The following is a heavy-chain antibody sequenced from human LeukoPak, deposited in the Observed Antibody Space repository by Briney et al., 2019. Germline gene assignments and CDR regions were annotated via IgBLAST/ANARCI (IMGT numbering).Heavy chain of an antibody. CDR2: INRDGRST. V-gene: IGHV3-74*01. Sequence: GGSLRLSCAASGFTFSNYWMHWVRQAPGKGLVWVSRINRDGRSTNYADSVKGRFTISRDNAKNTVFLQMSSLRAEDTAVYYCALPLRDGDFYFDYWGQGALVPVSS. CDR1: GFTFSNYW. CDR3: ALPLRDGDFYFDY. D-gene: IGHD4-17*01. J-gene: IGHJ4*02.